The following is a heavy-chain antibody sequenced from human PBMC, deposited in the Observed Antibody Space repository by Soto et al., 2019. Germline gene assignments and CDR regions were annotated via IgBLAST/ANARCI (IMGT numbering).Heavy chain of an antibody. D-gene: IGHD2-15*01. V-gene: IGHV3-7*03. CDR1: GFTFSSYW. J-gene: IGHJ4*01. CDR2: IKQDGSEK. Sequence: GGSLRLSCAASGFTFSSYWMSWVRQAPGKGLEWVANIKQDGSEKYYVDSVKGRFTISRDNAKNTLFLLMNSLRAEDTATYYCTKARCSGNPCYVPDYWGHGTLVTVSS. CDR3: TKARCSGNPCYVPDY.